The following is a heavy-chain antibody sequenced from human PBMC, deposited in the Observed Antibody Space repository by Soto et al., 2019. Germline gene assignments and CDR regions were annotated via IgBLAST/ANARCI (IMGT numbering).Heavy chain of an antibody. V-gene: IGHV3-23*01. CDR1: GFTFSSYA. D-gene: IGHD3-3*01. CDR2: ISGSGGST. Sequence: PGGSLRLSCAASGFTFSSYAMGWVRQAPGKGLEWVSAISGSGGSTYYADSVKGRFTISRDNSKNTLYLQMNSLRAEDTAVYYCAKDVPKYPFWSELGGAFDIWGQGTMVTVSS. CDR3: AKDVPKYPFWSELGGAFDI. J-gene: IGHJ3*02.